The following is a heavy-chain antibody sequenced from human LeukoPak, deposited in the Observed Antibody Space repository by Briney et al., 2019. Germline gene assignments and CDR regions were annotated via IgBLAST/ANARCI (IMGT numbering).Heavy chain of an antibody. V-gene: IGHV5-51*01. CDR1: GYSFTSYC. CDR2: IYPGDSGP. D-gene: IGHD1-26*01. Sequence: GESLKIPCKVSGYSFTSYCIGWVRQMPGKGLEWMGIIYPGDSGPTYSPSFQGQVTISVDKSINTAYLQWSSLQASDTAVYYCGMSGDRVPLQDDVFDVWGQGTMVTVST. CDR3: GMSGDRVPLQDDVFDV. J-gene: IGHJ3*01.